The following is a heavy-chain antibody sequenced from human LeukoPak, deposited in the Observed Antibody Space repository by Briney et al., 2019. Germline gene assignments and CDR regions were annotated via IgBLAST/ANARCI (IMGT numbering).Heavy chain of an antibody. Sequence: SVKVSCKASGGTFSSYAISWVRQAPGQGLEWMGGIIPIFGTANYAQKFQGRVTITADKSTSTAYMELSSLRSEDTAVYYCARDTTGTYYYHYGMDVWGKGTTVTVSS. CDR1: GGTFSSYA. V-gene: IGHV1-69*06. D-gene: IGHD1-1*01. J-gene: IGHJ6*04. CDR3: ARDTTGTYYYHYGMDV. CDR2: IIPIFGTA.